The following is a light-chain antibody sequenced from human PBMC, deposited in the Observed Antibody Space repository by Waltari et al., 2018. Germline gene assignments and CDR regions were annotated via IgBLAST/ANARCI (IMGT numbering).Light chain of an antibody. CDR3: LSRDSSSTRV. CDR2: GHD. J-gene: IGLJ3*02. CDR1: SLRRYY. V-gene: IGLV3-19*01. Sequence: SSELTQDPAVSVALGQTVRLTCQGDSLRRYYASWYQQRPGQAPFLVLYGHDNRPSGIPDRFSGSTSGNTASLTITRAQAEDAGVYYCLSRDSSSTRVFGGGT.